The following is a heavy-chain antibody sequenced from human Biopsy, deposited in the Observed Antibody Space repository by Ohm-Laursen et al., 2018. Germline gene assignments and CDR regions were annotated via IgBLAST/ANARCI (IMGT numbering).Heavy chain of an antibody. V-gene: IGHV3-21*01. J-gene: IGHJ6*02. CDR3: ARDSRRTAREGGMDV. CDR1: GFTFSSYS. Sequence: SLRLSCTASGFTFSSYSMNWVRQAPGKGLEWISYISETSSYIYDADSVKGRFTVARDNAKNSLYLQLNSLRAEDTAVYYCARDSRRTAREGGMDVWGQGTTVTVSS. CDR2: ISETSSYI. D-gene: IGHD6-6*01.